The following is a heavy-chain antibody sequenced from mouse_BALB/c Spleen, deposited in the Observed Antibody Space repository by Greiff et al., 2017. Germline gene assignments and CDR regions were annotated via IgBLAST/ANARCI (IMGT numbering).Heavy chain of an antibody. D-gene: IGHD2-4*01. CDR2: INPYNDGT. CDR1: GYTFTSYV. CDR3: ARTPSTMITTFAY. Sequence: EVQLQQSGPELVKPGASVKMSCKASGYTFTSYVMHWVKQKPGQGLEWIGYINPYNDGTKYNEKFKGKATLTSDKSSSTAYMELSSLTSEDSAVYYCARTPSTMITTFAYWGQGTLVTVSA. J-gene: IGHJ3*01. V-gene: IGHV1-14*01.